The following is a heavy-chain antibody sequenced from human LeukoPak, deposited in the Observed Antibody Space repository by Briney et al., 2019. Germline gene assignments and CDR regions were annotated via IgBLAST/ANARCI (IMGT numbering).Heavy chain of an antibody. D-gene: IGHD2/OR15-2a*01. J-gene: IGHJ4*02. CDR3: AKAPVKSCKGAYSYPFDS. V-gene: IGHV3-23*01. CDR2: TSGSDAGT. CDR1: GFTLSTYA. Sequence: PGGSLRLSCAASGFTLSTYAMSWVRQTPGKGLEWVAATSGSDAGTYHADSVRGRFTISRDNSKNTLYLQMNSLRAEDAAVYFCAKAPVKSCKGAYSYPFDSWGQGTLVTVSS.